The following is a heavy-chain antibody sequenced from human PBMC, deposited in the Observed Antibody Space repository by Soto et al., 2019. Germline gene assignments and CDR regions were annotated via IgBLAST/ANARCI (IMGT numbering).Heavy chain of an antibody. D-gene: IGHD2-2*01. V-gene: IGHV4-31*01. J-gene: IGHJ6*02. CDR3: ARSRRSYCSSTSCSHGMDV. Sequence: PSETLSLTCTVSGGSISSGGYYWSWIRQHPGKGLEWIGYIYYSGSTYYNPSLKSPVTISVDTSKNQLSLKLSPVTAADTAVYYCARSRRSYCSSTSCSHGMDVWGQGITVTVSS. CDR1: GGSISSGGYY. CDR2: IYYSGST.